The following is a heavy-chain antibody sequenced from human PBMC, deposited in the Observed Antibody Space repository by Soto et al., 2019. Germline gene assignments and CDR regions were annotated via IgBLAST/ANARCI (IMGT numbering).Heavy chain of an antibody. CDR2: INHSGST. Sequence: PSETLSLTCAVYGGSFSGYYWSWIRQPPGKGLEWIGEINHSGSTNYNPSLKSRVTISVDTSKNQFSLKLSSVTAADTAVYYCARHPYDFWSGQRIDYWGQGTLVTVSS. V-gene: IGHV4-34*01. CDR1: GGSFSGYY. CDR3: ARHPYDFWSGQRIDY. D-gene: IGHD3-3*01. J-gene: IGHJ4*02.